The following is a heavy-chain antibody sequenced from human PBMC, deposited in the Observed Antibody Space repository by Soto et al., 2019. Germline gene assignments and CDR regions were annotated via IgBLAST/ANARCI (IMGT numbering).Heavy chain of an antibody. CDR3: ARADIVLVPAAYYYYYGMDV. V-gene: IGHV1-69*13. CDR2: IIPIFGTA. CDR1: GGTFSSYA. J-gene: IGHJ6*02. D-gene: IGHD2-2*01. Sequence: SVKVSCKASGGTFSSYAISWVRQAPGQGLEWMGGIIPIFGTANYAQKFQGRVTITADESTSTAYMELSSLRSEDTAVYYCARADIVLVPAAYYYYYGMDVRGQGTTVTVS.